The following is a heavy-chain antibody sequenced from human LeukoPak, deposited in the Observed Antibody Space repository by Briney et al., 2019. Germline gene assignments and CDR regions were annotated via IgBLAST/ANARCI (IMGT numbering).Heavy chain of an antibody. D-gene: IGHD4-23*01. CDR3: AKDSSPRYGGKGPPDH. CDR1: GFTIISTY. Sequence: GGSLRLSCAASGFTIISTYLSWVRQAPGKGLEWVSVIYSGGSTYYADSVKGRFTISRDISKSTVYLQMNSLRAEDTAVYYCAKDSSPRYGGKGPPDHWGQGTLVTVSS. J-gene: IGHJ5*02. CDR2: IYSGGST. V-gene: IGHV3-66*01.